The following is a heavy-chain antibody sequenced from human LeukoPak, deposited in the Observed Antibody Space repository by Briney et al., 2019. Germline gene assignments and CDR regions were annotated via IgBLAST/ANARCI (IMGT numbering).Heavy chain of an antibody. J-gene: IGHJ5*02. D-gene: IGHD1-14*01. CDR3: TRNPDGRNWFDP. CDR1: GFTFSHHW. V-gene: IGHV3-74*01. CDR2: ISSDESST. Sequence: GGSLRLSCAASGFTFSHHWMHWVRQAPGKGLVWVSHISSDESSTTYADSVKGRFTITRDNRKNTLYLQMNSLRVEDTAMYYCTRNPDGRNWFDPWGQGTLVTVSS.